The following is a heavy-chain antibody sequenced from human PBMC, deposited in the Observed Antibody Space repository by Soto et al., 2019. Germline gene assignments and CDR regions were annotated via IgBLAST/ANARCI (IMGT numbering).Heavy chain of an antibody. CDR3: ARVKSPPYSATFAFDI. Sequence: GGSLRLSCAASGFTFSSYWMSWVRQAPGKGLEWVANIKQDGSEKYYVDSVKGRFTISRDNAKNSLNLQMNSLRAEDTAVYYCARVKSPPYSATFAFDIWGQGTMVTVSS. J-gene: IGHJ3*02. CDR1: GFTFSSYW. D-gene: IGHD2-21*01. CDR2: IKQDGSEK. V-gene: IGHV3-7*01.